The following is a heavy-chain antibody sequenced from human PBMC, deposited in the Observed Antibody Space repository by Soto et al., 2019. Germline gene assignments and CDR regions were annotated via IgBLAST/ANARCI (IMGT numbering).Heavy chain of an antibody. CDR3: ARPKDYDDCLDL. V-gene: IGHV1-3*01. Sequence: ASVKVSCKASGYTFTGYAMHWVRQAPGQRLEWMGWINAGNGDTKYSQKFQGRVTITRDISAGAAYMELSSLSSEDTAVYYCARPKDYDDCLDLWGQGTLVTVSS. J-gene: IGHJ4*02. CDR1: GYTFTGYA. D-gene: IGHD3-22*01. CDR2: INAGNGDT.